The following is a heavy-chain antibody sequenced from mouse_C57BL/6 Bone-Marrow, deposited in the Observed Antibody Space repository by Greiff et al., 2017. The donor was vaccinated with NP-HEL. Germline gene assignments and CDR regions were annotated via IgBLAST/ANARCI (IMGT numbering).Heavy chain of an antibody. CDR1: GFNIKDYY. J-gene: IGHJ1*03. CDR3: ARLYDGYYYWYFDV. CDR2: IDPEDGET. D-gene: IGHD2-3*01. Sequence: EVKLVESGAELVKPGASVKLSCTASGFNIKDYYMHWVKQRTEQGLEWIGRIDPEDGETKYAPKFQGKATITADTSSNTAYLQLSSLTSEDTAVYYCARLYDGYYYWYFDVWGTGTTVTVSS. V-gene: IGHV14-2*01.